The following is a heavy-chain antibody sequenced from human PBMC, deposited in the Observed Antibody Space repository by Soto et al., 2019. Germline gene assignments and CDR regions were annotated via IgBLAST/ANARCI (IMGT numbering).Heavy chain of an antibody. CDR1: GGTFSSYA. Sequence: QVQLVQSGAEVKKPGCSVKVSCKASGGTFSSYAISWVRQAPGQGLEWMGGIIPSFGTADYAQKFQGRVTITADDFTSTAYMELSSLRSEDTAVYYCARHLGGNHYYYGMDVWGQGTTVTVSS. V-gene: IGHV1-69*12. CDR3: ARHLGGNHYYYGMDV. CDR2: IIPSFGTA. J-gene: IGHJ6*02. D-gene: IGHD3-16*01.